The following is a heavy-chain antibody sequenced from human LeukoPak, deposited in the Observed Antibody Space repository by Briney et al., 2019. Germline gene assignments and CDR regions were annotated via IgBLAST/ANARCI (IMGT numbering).Heavy chain of an antibody. CDR3: ARRGSGYTEPIDY. D-gene: IGHD5-12*01. J-gene: IGHJ4*02. CDR2: ITTSSSYI. CDR1: GFTFSSYS. V-gene: IGHV3-21*01. Sequence: GGSLRLSCAASGFTFSSYSMDWVRQAPGKGLEWVSSITTSSSYIYYADSVKGRFTIPRDNARNSLYLQMDSLRAEDTAVYYCARRGSGYTEPIDYWGQGTLVTFPS.